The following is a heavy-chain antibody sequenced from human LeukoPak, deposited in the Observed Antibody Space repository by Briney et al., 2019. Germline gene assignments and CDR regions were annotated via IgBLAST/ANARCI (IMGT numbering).Heavy chain of an antibody. J-gene: IGHJ4*02. Sequence: GGSLRLSCAASGFTFSSYGMSWVRQAPGKGLEWVSVIGGRDGSTYYADSVKGRFTISRDNSKNTLYLQMNSLRAEDTAVYYCAKVVDCGGDCYSDYWGQGSLVTVSS. D-gene: IGHD2-21*02. CDR1: GFTFSSYG. V-gene: IGHV3-23*01. CDR3: AKVVDCGGDCYSDY. CDR2: IGGRDGST.